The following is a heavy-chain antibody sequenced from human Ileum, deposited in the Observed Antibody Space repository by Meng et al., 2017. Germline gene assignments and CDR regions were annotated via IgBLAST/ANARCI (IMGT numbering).Heavy chain of an antibody. CDR3: ARRIVGTTSGAFDI. CDR1: GGTFSSYA. CDR2: IIPIFQTA. V-gene: IGHV1-69*05. Sequence: SVKVSCKASGGTFSSYAISWVRQAPGQGLEWMGGIIPIFQTANYAQKFQGRVTITTDESTSTAYMELSSLRSEDTAVYYCARRIVGTTSGAFDIWGQGTMVTVSS. D-gene: IGHD1-26*01. J-gene: IGHJ3*02.